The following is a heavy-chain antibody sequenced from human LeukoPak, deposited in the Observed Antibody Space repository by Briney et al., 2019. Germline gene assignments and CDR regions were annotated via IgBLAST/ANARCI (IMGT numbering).Heavy chain of an antibody. CDR1: XXXXX. CDR2: TYYRSKWHN. D-gene: IGHD5-12*01. V-gene: IGHV6-1*01. Sequence: TLSXTCAISXXXXXWXXIRQSPXXXLEWLGRTYYRSKWHNTYAASVKSRITINPDTSKNQFSLQLNSVTPEDTAVYFCVRLVGGDIDYWGQGTLVTVSS. CDR3: VRLVGGDIDY. J-gene: IGHJ4*02.